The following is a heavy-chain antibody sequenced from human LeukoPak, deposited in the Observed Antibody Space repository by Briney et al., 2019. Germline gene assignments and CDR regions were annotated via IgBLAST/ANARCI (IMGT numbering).Heavy chain of an antibody. D-gene: IGHD6-6*01. CDR3: ARLVNIAARRLSGYYFDY. CDR1: GYSFTSYW. V-gene: IGHV5-51*01. J-gene: IGHJ4*02. Sequence: PGESLKISCKGSGYSFTSYWIGWVRQMPGKGLEWMGIIYPGDSDTRYSPSFQGQVTISADKSISTAYLQWSSLKASDTAMYYCARLVNIAARRLSGYYFDYWGQGTLVTVSS. CDR2: IYPGDSDT.